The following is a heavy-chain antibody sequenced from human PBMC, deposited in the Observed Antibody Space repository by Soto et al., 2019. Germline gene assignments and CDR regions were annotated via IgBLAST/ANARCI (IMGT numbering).Heavy chain of an antibody. V-gene: IGHV3-33*01. CDR3: TRDGTILYGMDV. CDR2: IWYDGSNK. Sequence: GGSLRLSCAASGFTFSSYGMHWVRQAPGKGLEWVAVIWYDGSNKYYADSVKGRFTISRDNSKNTLYLQMNTLRAEDTAVYYCTRDGTILYGMDVWGQGTTVTVSS. CDR1: GFTFSSYG. J-gene: IGHJ6*02. D-gene: IGHD3-10*01.